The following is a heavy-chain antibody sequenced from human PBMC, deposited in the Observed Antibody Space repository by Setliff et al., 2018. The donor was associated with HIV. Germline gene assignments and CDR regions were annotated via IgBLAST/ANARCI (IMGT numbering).Heavy chain of an antibody. CDR3: TTVVPAAIPCFDY. J-gene: IGHJ4*02. CDR1: GGSISGYY. V-gene: IGHV4-4*07. D-gene: IGHD2-2*01. Sequence: SETLSLTCTVSGGSISGYYWRWIRQPAGKRLEWIGRIYSNGNTNYNPSLKGRVTMSVSTSKNQFSLNLSSVTAADTAVYYCTTVVPAAIPCFDYWGQGALVTVSS. CDR2: IYSNGNT.